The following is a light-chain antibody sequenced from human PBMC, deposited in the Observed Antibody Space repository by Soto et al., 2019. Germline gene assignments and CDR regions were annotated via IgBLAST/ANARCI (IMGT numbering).Light chain of an antibody. CDR1: QKISNKY. V-gene: IGKV3-20*01. CDR3: QQYDLALN. Sequence: EIVLTQSPGILPLSPGLRATLSCRASQKISNKYLAWYQQKPGQAPRLLIFGASTRATGIPDRFVGRGSGTDFTLTISRLEPEDFAVYYCQQYDLALNFGPGTKVEIK. J-gene: IGKJ3*01. CDR2: GAS.